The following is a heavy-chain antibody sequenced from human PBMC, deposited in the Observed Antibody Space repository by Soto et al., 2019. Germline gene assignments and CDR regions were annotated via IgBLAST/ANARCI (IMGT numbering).Heavy chain of an antibody. Sequence: QVQLVQSGAEVKKPGSSVKVSCKASGGSFSTYTVTWVRQAPRQGLEWMGRIIPIVGIVNYAQKFQGRVTITADKSTSIAYMELSSLTSEDTAVYYCSTITSGSYGGDYWGQGTLVTVSS. V-gene: IGHV1-69*02. CDR2: IIPIVGIV. CDR1: GGSFSTYT. CDR3: STITSGSYGGDY. J-gene: IGHJ4*02. D-gene: IGHD1-26*01.